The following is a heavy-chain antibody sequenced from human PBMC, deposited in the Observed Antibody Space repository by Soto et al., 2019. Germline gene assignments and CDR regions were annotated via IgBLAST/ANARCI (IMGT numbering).Heavy chain of an antibody. CDR2: IIPILGIP. CDR3: ARETRRDYYDSSGYER. CDR1: GGTFSSYT. Sequence: ASVKVSCKASGGTFSSYTISWVRQAPGQGLEWMGRIIPILGIPNYALKFQDRVTITADKSTSTAYMELSSLRSEDTAVYYCARETRRDYYDSSGYERWGQGTLVTVSS. J-gene: IGHJ4*02. D-gene: IGHD3-22*01. V-gene: IGHV1-69*04.